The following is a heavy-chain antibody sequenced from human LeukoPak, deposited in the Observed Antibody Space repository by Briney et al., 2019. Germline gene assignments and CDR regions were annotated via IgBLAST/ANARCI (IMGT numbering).Heavy chain of an antibody. J-gene: IGHJ6*02. Sequence: SETLSLTCAVYGGSFSGYYWSWIRQPPGKGLEWIGEINHSGSTNYNPSLKSRVAISVDTSKNQFSLTLSSVTAADTAVYYCARAHATYYYYGMDVWAKGPRSPSP. V-gene: IGHV4-34*01. CDR2: INHSGST. CDR1: GGSFSGYY. CDR3: ARAHATYYYYGMDV.